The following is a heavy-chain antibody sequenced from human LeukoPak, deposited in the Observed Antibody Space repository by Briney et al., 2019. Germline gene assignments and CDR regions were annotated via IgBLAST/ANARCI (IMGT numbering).Heavy chain of an antibody. CDR2: IYPGDSDT. J-gene: IGHJ4*02. V-gene: IGHV5-51*01. Sequence: PGESLKISCKGSGSSFTSYWIGWVRQLPGKGLEWMGIIYPGDSDTRYSPPFQGQVTISADKSISTAYLQWSSLKASDTAMYYCARYSGSRPYYFDYWGQGTLVTVSS. CDR3: ARYSGSRPYYFDY. CDR1: GSSFTSYW. D-gene: IGHD1-26*01.